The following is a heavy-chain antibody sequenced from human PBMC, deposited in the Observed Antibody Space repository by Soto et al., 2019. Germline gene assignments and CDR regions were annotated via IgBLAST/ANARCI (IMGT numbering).Heavy chain of an antibody. CDR3: ARGRGRVAVDPYYYYYYGMDV. D-gene: IGHD6-19*01. CDR1: GDSVSSNSAA. J-gene: IGHJ6*02. CDR2: TYYRSKWYN. V-gene: IGHV6-1*01. Sequence: PSQTLSLTCAISGDSVSSNSAAWNWIRQSPSRGLEWLGRTYYRSKWYNDYAVSVKSRITINPDTSKNQFSLQLNSVTPEDTAVYYCARGRGRVAVDPYYYYYYGMDVWGQGTPVTVSS.